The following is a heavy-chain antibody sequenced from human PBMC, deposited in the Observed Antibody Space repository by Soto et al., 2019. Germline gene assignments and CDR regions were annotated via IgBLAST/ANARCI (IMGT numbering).Heavy chain of an antibody. D-gene: IGHD1-26*01. Sequence: QVQLVESGGGVVQPERSLRLSCAASGFTFSSYGMHWVRQAPGKGLEWVAVISYDGSNKYYADSVKGRFTISRDNSKNTLYLQMNSLRAEDTAVYYCAKWLGATYYYYYGMDVWGQGTTVTVSS. V-gene: IGHV3-30*18. CDR3: AKWLGATYYYYYGMDV. CDR1: GFTFSSYG. CDR2: ISYDGSNK. J-gene: IGHJ6*02.